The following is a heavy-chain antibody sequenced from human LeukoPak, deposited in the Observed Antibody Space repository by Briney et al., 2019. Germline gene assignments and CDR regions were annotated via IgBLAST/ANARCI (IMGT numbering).Heavy chain of an antibody. J-gene: IGHJ5*02. CDR1: GGSISSGGYY. V-gene: IGHV4-30-2*01. CDR3: ARDLRFGGFNWFDP. D-gene: IGHD3-10*01. Sequence: PSETLSLTCTVSGGSISSGGYYWSWIRQPPGKGLEWIGYIYHSGSTYYNPSLKSRVTISVDRSKNQFSLKLSSVTAADTAVYYCARDLRFGGFNWFDPWGQGTLVTVSS. CDR2: IYHSGST.